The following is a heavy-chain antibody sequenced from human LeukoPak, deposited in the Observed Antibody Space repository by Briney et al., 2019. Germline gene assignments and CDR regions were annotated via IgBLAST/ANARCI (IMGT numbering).Heavy chain of an antibody. CDR2: IYYSGST. D-gene: IGHD7-27*01. V-gene: IGHV4-59*01. Sequence: SETLSLTCTVSGGSISSYYWSWIRQPPGKGLEWIGYIYYSGSTNYNPSLKSRVTISVDTSKNQFSLKLSSVTVADTAVYYCAREVSWAGNYFDYWGQGTLVTVSS. CDR3: AREVSWAGNYFDY. J-gene: IGHJ4*02. CDR1: GGSISSYY.